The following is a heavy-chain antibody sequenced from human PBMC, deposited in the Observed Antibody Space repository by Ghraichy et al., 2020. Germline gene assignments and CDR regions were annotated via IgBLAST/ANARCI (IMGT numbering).Heavy chain of an antibody. D-gene: IGHD3-16*01. J-gene: IGHJ6*02. Sequence: ASVKVSCKASGYTFTSYYMHWVRQAPGQGLEWMGIINPSGGSTSYAQKFQGRVTMTRDTSTSTVYMELSSLRSEDTAVYYCARDPPTPSMGYYYYYYGMDVWGQGTTVTVSS. CDR2: INPSGGST. V-gene: IGHV1-46*01. CDR3: ARDPPTPSMGYYYYYYGMDV. CDR1: GYTFTSYY.